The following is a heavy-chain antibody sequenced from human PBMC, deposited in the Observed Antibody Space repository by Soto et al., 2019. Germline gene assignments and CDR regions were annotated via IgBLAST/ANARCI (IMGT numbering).Heavy chain of an antibody. CDR1: GGSISSGGYY. D-gene: IGHD3-22*01. V-gene: IGHV4-31*03. J-gene: IGHJ4*02. CDR3: ARERERVEGVVIIDY. CDR2: IYYSGST. Sequence: QVQLQESGPGLVKPSQTLSLTCTVSGGSISSGGYYWSWIRQHPGKGLEWIGYIYYSGSTYYNPSLKSRVTISVDTSKNQFSLKLSSVTAADTAVYYCARERERVEGVVIIDYWGQGTLVTVSS.